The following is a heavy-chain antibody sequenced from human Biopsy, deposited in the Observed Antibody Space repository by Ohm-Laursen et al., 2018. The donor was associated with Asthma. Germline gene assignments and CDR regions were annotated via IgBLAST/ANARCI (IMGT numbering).Heavy chain of an antibody. CDR1: GFTVSTNG. J-gene: IGHJ3*02. CDR2: IYSGGGT. D-gene: IGHD4-23*01. CDR3: ARAYGGSFFSGAFDI. V-gene: IGHV3-53*01. Sequence: LRLSCVASGFTVSTNGMSWVRQPPGKGLEWVSVIYSGGGTYYADSVQGRVTISRDNSKNTLSLQMNSLRAEDTAVYYCARAYGGSFFSGAFDIWGQGTMVTVSS.